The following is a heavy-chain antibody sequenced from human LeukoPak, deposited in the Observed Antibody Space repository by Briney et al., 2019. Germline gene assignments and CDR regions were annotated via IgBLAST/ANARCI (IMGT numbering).Heavy chain of an antibody. CDR2: INHSGST. Sequence: SETLSLTCAVYGGSFSGYYWSWIRQPPGKGLEWIGEINHSGSTNYNPSLKSRVTISVDTSKNQFSLKLSSETAADTAVYYCATLGGSSSWSYDYWGQGTLVTVSS. V-gene: IGHV4-34*01. D-gene: IGHD6-13*01. J-gene: IGHJ4*02. CDR1: GGSFSGYY. CDR3: ATLGGSSSWSYDY.